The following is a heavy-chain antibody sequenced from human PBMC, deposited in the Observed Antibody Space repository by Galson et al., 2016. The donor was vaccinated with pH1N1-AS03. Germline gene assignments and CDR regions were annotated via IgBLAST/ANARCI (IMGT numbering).Heavy chain of an antibody. CDR3: ARDFYDSSGYFKAPFDY. CDR2: INWLGGST. Sequence: SLRLSCAASGFSFEDYGMSWVRQALGKGLEWVSGINWLGGSTGYADSVKGRFTISRDNAKKSLYLQMNSLRVEDTAFYYCARDFYDSSGYFKAPFDYWGQGALVTVSS. CDR1: GFSFEDYG. D-gene: IGHD3-22*01. V-gene: IGHV3-20*04. J-gene: IGHJ4*02.